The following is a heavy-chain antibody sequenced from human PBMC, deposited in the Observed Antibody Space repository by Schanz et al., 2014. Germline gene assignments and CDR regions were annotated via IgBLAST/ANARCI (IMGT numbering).Heavy chain of an antibody. CDR2: IRQDGSEQ. V-gene: IGHV3-7*01. Sequence: DGQLVESGGGLVQPGGSLRLSCAASGFTFSTYCMAWVRQAPGKGLEWVANIRQDGSEQYYMDSMRGRFTISRDNARYSVYLQMDGLRADDTAVYYCARVFRIYMYFFDSWGQGTLVAVSS. D-gene: IGHD3-10*01. CDR1: GFTFSTYC. J-gene: IGHJ4*02. CDR3: ARVFRIYMYFFDS.